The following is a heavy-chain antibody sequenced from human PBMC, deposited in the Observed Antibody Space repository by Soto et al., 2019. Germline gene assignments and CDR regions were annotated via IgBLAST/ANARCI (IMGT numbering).Heavy chain of an antibody. Sequence: GGSLRLSCAASGFTFSSYGMHWVRQAPGKGLEWVAVISYDGSNKYYADSVKGRFTISRDNSKNTLYLQMNSLRAEDTAVYYCAKSERGGAVAGTPYYYYYYYMDVWGKGTTVTVSS. CDR1: GFTFSSYG. V-gene: IGHV3-30*18. D-gene: IGHD6-19*01. CDR3: AKSERGGAVAGTPYYYYYYYMDV. CDR2: ISYDGSNK. J-gene: IGHJ6*03.